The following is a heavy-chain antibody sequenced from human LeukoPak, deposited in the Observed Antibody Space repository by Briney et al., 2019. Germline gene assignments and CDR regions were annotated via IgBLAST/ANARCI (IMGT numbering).Heavy chain of an antibody. J-gene: IGHJ4*02. CDR1: GFTFSSYA. V-gene: IGHV3-23*01. Sequence: GGSLRLSCAASGFTFSSYAMSWVRQAPGKGLEWVSATSGSGGSTYYADSVKGRFTISRDNSKNTLYLQMNSLRAEDTAVYYCARDPYYDFWSGYPHYFDYWGQGTLVTVSS. D-gene: IGHD3-3*01. CDR3: ARDPYYDFWSGYPHYFDY. CDR2: TSGSGGST.